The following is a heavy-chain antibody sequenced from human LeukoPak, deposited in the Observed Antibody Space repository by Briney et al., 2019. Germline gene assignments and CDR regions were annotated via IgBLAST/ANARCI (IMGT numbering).Heavy chain of an antibody. CDR3: ARQGSGYSPWD. J-gene: IGHJ4*02. CDR2: ISYSGST. Sequence: KPSETLSLTCTVSGGTISNYYWNWIRQPPGKGLVWIGYISYSGSTNYNPSLKSRVTISVDTSKNQFSLRLSSVTAADTAVYYCARQGSGYSPWDWGQGTLVTVS. D-gene: IGHD5-18*01. CDR1: GGTISNYY. V-gene: IGHV4-59*08.